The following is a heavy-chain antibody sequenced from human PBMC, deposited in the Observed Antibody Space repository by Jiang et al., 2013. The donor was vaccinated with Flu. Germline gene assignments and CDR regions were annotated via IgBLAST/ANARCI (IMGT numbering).Heavy chain of an antibody. J-gene: IGHJ6*02. CDR1: GFTFDDYA. D-gene: IGHD3-9*01. Sequence: VQLVESGGGLVQPGRSLRLSCAASGFTFDDYAMHWVRQAPGKGLEWVSGISWNSGSIGYADSVKGRFTISRENAKNSLYLQMNSLRAGDTAVYYRARRLRYFDWLSRDYCYYGMDVWGQGTTVTVSS. V-gene: IGHV3-9*01. CDR3: ARRLRYFDWLSRDYCYYGMDV. CDR2: ISWNSGSI.